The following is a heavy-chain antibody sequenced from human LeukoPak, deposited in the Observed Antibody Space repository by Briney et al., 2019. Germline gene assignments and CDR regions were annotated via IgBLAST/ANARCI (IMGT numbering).Heavy chain of an antibody. CDR3: ARHAVYAGSGWSFDY. CDR2: IYYSGST. CDR1: GGSISSYY. V-gene: IGHV4-59*08. D-gene: IGHD6-19*01. J-gene: IGHJ4*02. Sequence: SETLSLTCTVSGGSISSYYWSWIRQPPGKGLEWIGYIYYSGSTNYNPSLKSRVTISVDTSKNQFSLNLSSVTAADTAVYYCARHAVYAGSGWSFDYWGQGTLVTVSS.